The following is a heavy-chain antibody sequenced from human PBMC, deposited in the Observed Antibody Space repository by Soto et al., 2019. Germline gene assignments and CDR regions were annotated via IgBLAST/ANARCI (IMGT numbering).Heavy chain of an antibody. J-gene: IGHJ4*02. CDR3: VRHRFNYYDDTVYYYFDY. CDR1: GYTFSGYY. D-gene: IGHD3-22*01. CDR2: INPNSGDT. V-gene: IGHV1-2*02. Sequence: ASVKVSCKASGYTFSGYYIHWVRQAPGQGLEWMGWINPNSGDTNYAQKFQGRVTMTRGTSITTAYMELSRLRSDDTAVYYCVRHRFNYYDDTVYYYFDYWGQGTLVTVSS.